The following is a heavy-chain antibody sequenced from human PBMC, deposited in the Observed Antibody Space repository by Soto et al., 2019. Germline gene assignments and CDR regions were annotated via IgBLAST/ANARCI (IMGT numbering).Heavy chain of an antibody. J-gene: IGHJ5*02. V-gene: IGHV2-5*02. CDR3: AHRRVLGGGNCFDP. CDR2: IYWDDDK. CDR1: GFSLSTSGEG. Sequence: QITLKESGPTLVKPTQTLTLTCTFSGFSLSTSGEGVAWIRQPPGKALEWLALIYWDDDKRLSPALEKRLTITKDTSKNQVVVTMANMDPVDTATYYCAHRRVLGGGNCFDPWGQGILVTVSS. D-gene: IGHD2-15*01.